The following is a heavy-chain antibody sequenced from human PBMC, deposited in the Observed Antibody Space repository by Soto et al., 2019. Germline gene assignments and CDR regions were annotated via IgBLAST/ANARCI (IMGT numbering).Heavy chain of an antibody. CDR2: INHSGST. Sequence: SETLSLTCAVYGGSFSGYYWSWIRQPPGKGLEWIGEINHSGSTNYNPSLKSRVTISVDTSKNQFSLKLSSVTAADTAVYYCARGSFHYDYVWGSYRPQGWFDPWSQGTLVTVSS. D-gene: IGHD3-16*02. J-gene: IGHJ5*02. CDR1: GGSFSGYY. V-gene: IGHV4-34*01. CDR3: ARGSFHYDYVWGSYRPQGWFDP.